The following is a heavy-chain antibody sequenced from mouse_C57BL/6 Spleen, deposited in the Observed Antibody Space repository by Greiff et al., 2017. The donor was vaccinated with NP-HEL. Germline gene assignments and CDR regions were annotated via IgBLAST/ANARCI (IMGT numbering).Heavy chain of an antibody. CDR3: ARWGYYVSWYFDV. CDR1: VYSFPGYY. J-gene: IGHJ1*03. D-gene: IGHD2-3*01. Sequence: VQLQQSGPELVKPGASVKISCKASVYSFPGYYLNWWKQSPEKSLEWIGEINPSTGGTTYNQKFKAKATLTVDKSSSTAYMQLKSLTSEDSAVYYCARWGYYVSWYFDVWGTGTTVTVSS. V-gene: IGHV1-42*01. CDR2: INPSTGGT.